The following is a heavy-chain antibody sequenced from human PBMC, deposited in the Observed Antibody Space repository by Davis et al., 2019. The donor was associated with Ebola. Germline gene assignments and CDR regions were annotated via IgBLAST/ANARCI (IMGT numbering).Heavy chain of an antibody. CDR1: GGSISSSSYY. CDR3: ARDELGKGDY. Sequence: PSETLSLTCTVSGGSISSSSYYWGWIRQPPGKGLEWIGSIYYSGGTYYNPSLKSRVTISVDTSKNQFSLKLSSVTAADTAVYYCARDELGKGDYWGQGTLVTVSS. V-gene: IGHV4-39*07. CDR2: IYYSGGT. D-gene: IGHD7-27*01. J-gene: IGHJ4*02.